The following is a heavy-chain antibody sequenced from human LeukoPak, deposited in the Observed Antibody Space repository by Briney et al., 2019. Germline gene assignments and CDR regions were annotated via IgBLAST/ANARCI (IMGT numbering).Heavy chain of an antibody. CDR1: GFTFSSYS. Sequence: GGSLRLSCAASGFTFSSYSMNWVRQAPGKGLEWVSSISSSSSYTYYADSVKGRFTISRDNAKNSLYLQMNSLRAEDTAVYYCARGSYGFDYWGQGTLVTVSS. D-gene: IGHD5-18*01. V-gene: IGHV3-21*01. J-gene: IGHJ4*02. CDR3: ARGSYGFDY. CDR2: ISSSSSYT.